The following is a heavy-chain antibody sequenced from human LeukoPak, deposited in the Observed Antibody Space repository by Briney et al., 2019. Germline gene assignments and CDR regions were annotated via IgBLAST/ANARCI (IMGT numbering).Heavy chain of an antibody. Sequence: QTGGSLRLSCAASGFTFSSYAMSWVRQAPGKGLEWVSAISGSGGSTYYADSVKGRFTISRDNSKNTLYLQMNSLRAEDTAVYYCAKRGSTFRNIVVVVAATPESYFDYWGQGTLVTVSS. D-gene: IGHD2-15*01. V-gene: IGHV3-23*01. CDR1: GFTFSSYA. CDR2: ISGSGGST. J-gene: IGHJ4*02. CDR3: AKRGSTFRNIVVVVAATPESYFDY.